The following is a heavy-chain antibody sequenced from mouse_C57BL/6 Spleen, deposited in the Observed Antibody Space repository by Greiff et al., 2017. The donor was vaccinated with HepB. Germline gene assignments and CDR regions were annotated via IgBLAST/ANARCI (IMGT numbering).Heavy chain of an antibody. D-gene: IGHD2-4*01. Sequence: VQLQQPGAELVKPGASVKLSCKASGYTFTSYWMHWVKQRPGRGLKWIGRIDPNSGGTKYNEKFKSKATLTVDKPSSTADMQLSSLTSEDSAVYYWARFGDYGEGRGDYWGQGTSVTVSS. CDR3: ARFGDYGEGRGDY. V-gene: IGHV1-72*01. J-gene: IGHJ4*01. CDR1: GYTFTSYW. CDR2: IDPNSGGT.